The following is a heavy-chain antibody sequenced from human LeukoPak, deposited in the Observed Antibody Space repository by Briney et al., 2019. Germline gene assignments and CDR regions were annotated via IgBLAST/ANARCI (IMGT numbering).Heavy chain of an antibody. D-gene: IGHD1-14*01. CDR3: ARDTEPDPRYYYGMDV. CDR2: IYYSGST. CDR1: GGSISSYY. V-gene: IGHV4-59*01. Sequence: SETLSLTCTVSGGSISSYYWSWIRQPPGKGLEWIGYIYYSGSTNYNPPLKSRVTMSVDTSKNQFSLKLRSVTAADTAVYYCARDTEPDPRYYYGMDVWGQGTTVTVSS. J-gene: IGHJ6*02.